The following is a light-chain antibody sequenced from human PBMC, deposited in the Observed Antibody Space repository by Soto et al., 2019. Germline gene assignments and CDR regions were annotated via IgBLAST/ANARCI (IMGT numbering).Light chain of an antibody. CDR2: AAS. V-gene: IGKV1-39*01. CDR1: QSISSY. J-gene: IGKJ1*01. Sequence: DIQMTQSPSSLSASVGDRVTITCRASQSISSYLNWYQQKPGKAPKLLIYAASSLQSGVPSRFSGSGSGTDFTLTISSLQPEDSATYYCQHYNSYSGTFGQGTKVDIK. CDR3: QHYNSYSGT.